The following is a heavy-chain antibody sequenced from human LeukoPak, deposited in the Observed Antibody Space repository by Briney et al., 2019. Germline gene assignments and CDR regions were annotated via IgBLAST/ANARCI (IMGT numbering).Heavy chain of an antibody. J-gene: IGHJ4*02. Sequence: PGGSLRLSCAASGFTFSNYGMSWVRQAPGKGLEWVSGMSGSGGSTYYADSVKGRFTISRDNSKNTLYLQMNSLKTEDTAVYYCTSNYCSGNSCFYYWGQGTLVTVSS. CDR2: MSGSGGST. D-gene: IGHD2-15*01. CDR3: TSNYCSGNSCFYY. CDR1: GFTFSNYG. V-gene: IGHV3-23*01.